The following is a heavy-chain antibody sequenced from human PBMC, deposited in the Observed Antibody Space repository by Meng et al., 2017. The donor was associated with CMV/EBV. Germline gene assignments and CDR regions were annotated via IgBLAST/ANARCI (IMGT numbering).Heavy chain of an antibody. CDR1: GYTFTSYG. D-gene: IGHD2-2*01. Sequence: ASEKVSCKASGYTFTSYGISWVRQAPGQGLEWMGWISAYNGNTNYAQKLQGRVTMTTDTSTSTAYMELRSLRSDDTAVYYCARYRETDYCSSTSCPPYYYYGMDVWGQGTTVTVSS. J-gene: IGHJ6*02. CDR3: ARYRETDYCSSTSCPPYYYYGMDV. CDR2: ISAYNGNT. V-gene: IGHV1-18*01.